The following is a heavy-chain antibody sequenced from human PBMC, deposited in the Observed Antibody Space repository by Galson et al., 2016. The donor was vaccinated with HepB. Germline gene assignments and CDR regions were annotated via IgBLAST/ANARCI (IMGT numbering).Heavy chain of an antibody. CDR1: GFTFSSSW. V-gene: IGHV3-7*01. Sequence: SLRLSCAGSGFTFSSSWMTWVRQAPGKGLEWVANIKQDGSEKYYVDSVKGRFTISRNNARNTLYLQMNSLRAEDTALYYCARQKESREYGANSPDYWGQGTLVTVSS. D-gene: IGHD4-23*01. J-gene: IGHJ4*02. CDR2: IKQDGSEK. CDR3: ARQKESREYGANSPDY.